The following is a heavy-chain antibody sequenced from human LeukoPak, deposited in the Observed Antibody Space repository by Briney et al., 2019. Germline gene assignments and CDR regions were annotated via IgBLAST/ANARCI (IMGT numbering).Heavy chain of an antibody. D-gene: IGHD2-2*02. CDR1: GYTFTSYS. Sequence: ASVKVSCKASGYTFTSYSINWVRQAPGQGLEWMAWISAHNGNTNYAQKFHGRVTLTRDTSTSIAYMELRSLRSDDTAVYFCARGMSGYTEDPFDIWGQGTVVTVSS. CDR3: ARGMSGYTEDPFDI. CDR2: ISAHNGNT. J-gene: IGHJ3*02. V-gene: IGHV1-18*01.